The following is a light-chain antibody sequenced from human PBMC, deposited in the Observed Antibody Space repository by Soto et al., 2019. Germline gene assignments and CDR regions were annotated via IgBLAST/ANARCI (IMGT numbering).Light chain of an antibody. Sequence: DIQITQSPSTLSASVGDRVTITCRASQSITSWLAWYQQKPGKAPNLLIYDASSLQSGVPSRFSGSGSGTEFTLTISSLQPDDSATYYCQQYNSHDDIAFGRGNKVEIK. CDR3: QQYNSHDDIA. CDR1: QSITSW. V-gene: IGKV1-5*01. J-gene: IGKJ4*01. CDR2: DAS.